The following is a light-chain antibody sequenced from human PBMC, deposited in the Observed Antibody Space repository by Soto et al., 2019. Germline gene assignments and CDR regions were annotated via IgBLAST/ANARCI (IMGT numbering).Light chain of an antibody. CDR2: DVG. CDR1: SSDVGGYNY. CDR3: SSHRSSSTLYV. V-gene: IGLV2-14*03. Sequence: QSALTQPASVSGSPGQSITISCTGTSSDVGGYNYVSWYQQHPGKAPKLMIYDVGNRPAGVSNRFSGSKSGNTASLTISGLQADDEADYYCSSHRSSSTLYVFGTGTKVTVL. J-gene: IGLJ1*01.